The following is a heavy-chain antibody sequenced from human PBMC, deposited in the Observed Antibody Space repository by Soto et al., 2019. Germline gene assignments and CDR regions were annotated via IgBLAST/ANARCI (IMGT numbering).Heavy chain of an antibody. Sequence: QVQLVQSGAEVKKPGASVKVSCKASGYTFTSYYMHWVLQAPGQGLEWMGIINPSGGSTSYAQKFQGRVTMTRDTSTSTVXMELSSLXXEDXAVXXXXRGDGAMIPFDYWGQGTLVTVSS. CDR1: GYTFTSYY. V-gene: IGHV1-46*01. J-gene: IGHJ4*02. CDR3: XRGDGAMIPFDY. CDR2: INPSGGST. D-gene: IGHD1-26*01.